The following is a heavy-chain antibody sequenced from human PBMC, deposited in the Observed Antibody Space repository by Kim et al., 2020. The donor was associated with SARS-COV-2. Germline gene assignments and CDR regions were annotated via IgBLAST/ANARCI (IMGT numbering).Heavy chain of an antibody. Sequence: SETLSLTCAVYGGSFSGYYWSWIRQPPGKGLEWIGEINHSGSTNYNPSLKSRVTISVDTSKNQFSLKLSSVTAADTAVYYCARGPRWGRYWGQGTLVTVSS. D-gene: IGHD3-16*01. CDR3: ARGPRWGRY. J-gene: IGHJ4*02. V-gene: IGHV4-34*01. CDR2: INHSGST. CDR1: GGSFSGYY.